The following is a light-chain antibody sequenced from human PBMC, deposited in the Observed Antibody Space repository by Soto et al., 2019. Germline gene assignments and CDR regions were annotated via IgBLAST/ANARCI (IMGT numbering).Light chain of an antibody. Sequence: DIQMTQSPSSLSASVGDRVTITCRASQSISRWLAWYQEKPGKAPKVLIYDASNLESGVPPRFSGSGSGTEFTLTISRLHPDDFATYYCQQYSSYWTFGQGTKVDIK. CDR2: DAS. J-gene: IGKJ1*01. V-gene: IGKV1-5*01. CDR1: QSISRW. CDR3: QQYSSYWT.